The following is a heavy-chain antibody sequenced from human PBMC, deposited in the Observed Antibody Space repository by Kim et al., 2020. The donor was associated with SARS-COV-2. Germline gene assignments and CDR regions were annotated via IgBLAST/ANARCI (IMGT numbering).Heavy chain of an antibody. V-gene: IGHV1-18*01. CDR1: GYTFTSYG. CDR3: ARDRPPSGFPASGSGDY. CDR2: ISAYNGNT. Sequence: ASVKVSCKASGYTFTSYGISWVRQAPGQGLEWMGWISAYNGNTNYAQKLQGRVTMTTDTSTSTAYMELRSLRSDDTAVYYCARDRPPSGFPASGSGDYWGQGTLVTVSS. D-gene: IGHD1-26*01. J-gene: IGHJ4*02.